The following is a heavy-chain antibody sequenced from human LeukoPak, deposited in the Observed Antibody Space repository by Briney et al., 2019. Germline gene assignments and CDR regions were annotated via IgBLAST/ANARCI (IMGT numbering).Heavy chain of an antibody. Sequence: GGSLRLSCAASGFTFDDYTMHWVRQAPGKGLGWVSLISWDGGSTYYADSVKGRFTISRDNSKNSLYLQMNSLRTEDTALYYCAKDRSVAANYYYYYGMDVWGQGTTVTVSS. D-gene: IGHD6-19*01. CDR3: AKDRSVAANYYYYYGMDV. V-gene: IGHV3-43*01. CDR2: ISWDGGST. CDR1: GFTFDDYT. J-gene: IGHJ6*02.